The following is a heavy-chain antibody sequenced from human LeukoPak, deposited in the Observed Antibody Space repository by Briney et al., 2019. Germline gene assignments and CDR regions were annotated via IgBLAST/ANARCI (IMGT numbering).Heavy chain of an antibody. CDR2: IYTSGST. V-gene: IGHV4-4*09. J-gene: IGHJ4*02. CDR3: ARHERTSSSWFDY. CDR1: GGSMSSYY. Sequence: PSETLSLTCTVSGGSMSSYYWSWIRQPPGKGLEWIGYIYTSGSTNYNPSLKSRVTISVDTSKNQFSLKLSSVTAADTAVYYCARHERTSSSWFDYWGQGTLVTVSS. D-gene: IGHD6-13*01.